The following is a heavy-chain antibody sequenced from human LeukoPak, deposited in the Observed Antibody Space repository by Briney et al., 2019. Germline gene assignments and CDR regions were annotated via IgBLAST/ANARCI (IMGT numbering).Heavy chain of an antibody. CDR2: ISYDGGNK. CDR1: GFTFSSYA. J-gene: IGHJ4*02. D-gene: IGHD7-27*01. CDR3: ARIPITGDGFDY. Sequence: GGSLRLSCAASGFTFSSYAMHWVRQAPGKGLEWVAVISYDGGNKYYADSVKGRFTISRDNSKNTLYLQMNSLRAEDTAVYYCARIPITGDGFDYWGQGTLVTVSS. V-gene: IGHV3-30-3*01.